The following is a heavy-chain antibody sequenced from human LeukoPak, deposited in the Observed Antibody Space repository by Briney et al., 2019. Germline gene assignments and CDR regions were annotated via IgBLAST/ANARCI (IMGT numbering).Heavy chain of an antibody. Sequence: GGSLRLSCAASGFTFDDYAMHWVRQAPGKGLQWISSINWVGDTSSYADSVKGRFTVSRDNTKGSLYLQMHSLRSEDTALYYCAKDRQYGDYGGGDFFDSWGQGTLVTVSA. CDR3: AKDRQYGDYGGGDFFDS. CDR2: INWVGDTS. CDR1: GFTFDDYA. J-gene: IGHJ4*02. D-gene: IGHD4-17*01. V-gene: IGHV3-43D*03.